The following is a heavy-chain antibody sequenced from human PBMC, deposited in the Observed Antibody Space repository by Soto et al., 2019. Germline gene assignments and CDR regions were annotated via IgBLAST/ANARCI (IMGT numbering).Heavy chain of an antibody. V-gene: IGHV3-48*02. CDR2: ISSSSSTI. J-gene: IGHJ2*01. Sequence: EKGLEWVSYISSSSSTIYYADSVKGRFTISRDNANNALYLQMNSLRDEDTAVYYCSFFEAEVVIRYHCTVSAVLRNRSTDL. CDR3: SFFEAEVVIRYHCTVSAVLRNRSTDL. D-gene: IGHD3-9*01.